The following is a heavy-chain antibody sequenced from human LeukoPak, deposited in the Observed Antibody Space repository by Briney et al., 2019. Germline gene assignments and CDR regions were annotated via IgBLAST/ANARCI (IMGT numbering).Heavy chain of an antibody. D-gene: IGHD2-2*01. V-gene: IGHV3-23*01. CDR2: ISGSGGST. CDR1: GFTFSSYA. J-gene: IGHJ4*02. Sequence: GGSLRLSCAASGFTFSSYAMSWVRQAPGKGLEWVSAISGSGGSTYYADSVKGRFTISRDNSKNTLYLQMNSLRAEDTAVYYCAKDRDIVVVPAAPLDYWGQGTLVTVSS. CDR3: AKDRDIVVVPAAPLDY.